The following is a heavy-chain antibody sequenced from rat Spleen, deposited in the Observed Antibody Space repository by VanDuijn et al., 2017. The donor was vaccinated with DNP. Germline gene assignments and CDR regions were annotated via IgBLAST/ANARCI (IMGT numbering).Heavy chain of an antibody. D-gene: IGHD5-1*01. CDR3: TRDGASGSPYYFDY. J-gene: IGHJ2*01. Sequence: EVQLVESGGGLVQPGRSLKVSCAASGFTLSNYWMTWIRQAPGKGLEWVASISNTGGSTYYPDSVKGRFTISRDNAKSTLYLQMNSLRSEDTATYYCTRDGASGSPYYFDYWGQGVMVTVSS. CDR1: GFTLSNYW. V-gene: IGHV5-31*01. CDR2: ISNTGGST.